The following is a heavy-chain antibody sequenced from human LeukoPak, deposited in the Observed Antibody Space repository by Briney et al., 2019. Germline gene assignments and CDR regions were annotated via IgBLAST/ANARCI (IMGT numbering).Heavy chain of an antibody. CDR2: ISYDGSNK. Sequence: GGSLRLSCAASGFTFSSYAMHWVRQAPGKGLEWVAVISYDGSNKYYADSVKGRFTISRDNSKNTLYLQMNSLRAEDTAVYYCARNGDSSYYYYGMDVWGQGTTVAVSS. J-gene: IGHJ6*02. CDR3: ARNGDSSYYYYGMDV. V-gene: IGHV3-30*04. D-gene: IGHD2-8*01. CDR1: GFTFSSYA.